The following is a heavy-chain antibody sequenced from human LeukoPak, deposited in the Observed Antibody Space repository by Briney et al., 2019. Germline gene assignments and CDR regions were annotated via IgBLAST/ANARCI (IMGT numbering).Heavy chain of an antibody. Sequence: SETLSLTCAVYGGSFSDYYWSWIRQPPGKGLEWIGEINHSGSTNYNPSLKSRVTISVDTSKNQFSLKLSSVTAADTAVYYCARGRRTAQTKNNWFDPWGQGTLVTVSS. CDR1: GGSFSDYY. CDR3: ARGRRTAQTKNNWFDP. CDR2: INHSGST. J-gene: IGHJ5*02. V-gene: IGHV4-34*01. D-gene: IGHD2-8*01.